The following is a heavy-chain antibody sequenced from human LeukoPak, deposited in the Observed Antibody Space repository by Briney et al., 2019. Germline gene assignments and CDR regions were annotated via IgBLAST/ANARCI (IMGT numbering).Heavy chain of an antibody. V-gene: IGHV3-23*01. J-gene: IGHJ6*02. CDR2: ISGSGGST. Sequence: PGGSLRLSCAASGFTFSSYAMSSVRQAPGKGLEWVSAISGSGGSTYYADSVKGRFTISRDNSKNTLYLQMNSLRAEDTAVYYCAKEYYYDSSGYYPIYYYYYGMDVWGQGTTVTVSS. CDR1: GFTFSSYA. D-gene: IGHD3-22*01. CDR3: AKEYYYDSSGYYPIYYYYYGMDV.